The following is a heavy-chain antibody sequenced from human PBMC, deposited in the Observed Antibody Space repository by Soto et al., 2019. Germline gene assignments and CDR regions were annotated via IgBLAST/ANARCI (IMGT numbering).Heavy chain of an antibody. D-gene: IGHD3-22*01. CDR2: IYPGDSDT. J-gene: IGHJ3*02. CDR3: AKQDDRGALEI. V-gene: IGHV5-51*01. CDR1: GKAFTSFW. Sequence: GESLKISCNISGKAFTSFWVVWVRQMPGRGLEWMGNIYPGDSDTRYTPPFQGQVTISADKSTNTAYLQWHSLQASDTALYYCAKQDDRGALEIWGQGTMVTVSS.